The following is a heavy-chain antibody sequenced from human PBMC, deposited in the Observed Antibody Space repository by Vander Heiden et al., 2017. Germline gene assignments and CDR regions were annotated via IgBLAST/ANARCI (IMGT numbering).Heavy chain of an antibody. D-gene: IGHD6-6*01. Sequence: EVQLLESEGGLVQPGGSLRVSCAASVCTFSSYAISGARQVPGKGLEWVSAIIGSGGSTFYADSVRGRFAISRDFSKNTVYLQMNSLRAEDTAVYYCAKGAAAAHWGQGTLVTVSS. J-gene: IGHJ4*02. CDR2: IIGSGGST. CDR1: VCTFSSYA. CDR3: AKGAAAAH. V-gene: IGHV3-23*01.